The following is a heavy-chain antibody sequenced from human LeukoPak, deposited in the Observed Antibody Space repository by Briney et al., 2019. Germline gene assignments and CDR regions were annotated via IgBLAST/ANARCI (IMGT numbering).Heavy chain of an antibody. CDR1: GFTFSSYW. J-gene: IGHJ6*02. CDR3: AREATVTTVRGYYYYYGMDV. V-gene: IGHV3-74*01. D-gene: IGHD4-17*01. Sequence: PGGSLRLSCAASGFTFSSYWMHWVRQAPGKGLVWVSRINSDGSSTSYAGSVKGRFTISRDNAKNTLYLQMNSLRAEDTAVYYCAREATVTTVRGYYYYYGMDVWGQGTTVTVSS. CDR2: INSDGSST.